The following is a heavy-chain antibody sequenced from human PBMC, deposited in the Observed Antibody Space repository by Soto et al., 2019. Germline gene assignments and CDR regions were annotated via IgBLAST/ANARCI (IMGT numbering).Heavy chain of an antibody. Sequence: ASVKVSCKASGGTFSSYAISWVRQAPGQGLEWMGGIIPIFGTANYAQKFQGRVTITADESTSTAYMELSSLRSEDTAVYYCARDLRKRTGTTGCGMDVWGQGTTVTVSS. CDR1: GGTFSSYA. D-gene: IGHD1-1*01. J-gene: IGHJ6*02. CDR3: ARDLRKRTGTTGCGMDV. CDR2: IIPIFGTA. V-gene: IGHV1-69*13.